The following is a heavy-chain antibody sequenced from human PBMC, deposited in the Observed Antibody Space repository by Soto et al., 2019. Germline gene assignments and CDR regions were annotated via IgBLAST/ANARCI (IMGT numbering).Heavy chain of an antibody. D-gene: IGHD3-10*01. CDR2: IYHSGST. J-gene: IGHJ6*03. Sequence: KPSETLSLTCTVSGGSISSGGYYWSWIRQHPGKGLEWIGEIYHSGSTYYNPSLKSRVTISVDTSKNQFSLKLSSVTAADTAVYYCASFSRPGTMVRGVMGYYYYYMDVWAKGPRSPSP. CDR1: GGSISSGGYY. V-gene: IGHV4-31*03. CDR3: ASFSRPGTMVRGVMGYYYYYMDV.